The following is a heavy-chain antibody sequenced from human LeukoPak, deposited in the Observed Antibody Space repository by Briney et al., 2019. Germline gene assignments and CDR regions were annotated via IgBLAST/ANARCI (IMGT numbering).Heavy chain of an antibody. Sequence: GGSLRLSCSVSGFTLDSDAVSWVRQAPGKGLEWVSITSGSAGSTDFADSVKGRFTISRDNSKNTLYLQMNSLRAEDTAVYYCARDDVVGAPRWGQGTLVTVSS. D-gene: IGHD2-15*01. CDR3: ARDDVVGAPR. CDR1: GFTLDSDA. J-gene: IGHJ4*02. V-gene: IGHV3-23*01. CDR2: TSGSAGST.